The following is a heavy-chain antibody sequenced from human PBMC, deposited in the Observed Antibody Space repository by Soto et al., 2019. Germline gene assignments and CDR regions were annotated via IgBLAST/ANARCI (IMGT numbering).Heavy chain of an antibody. Sequence: QVQLVQSGAEVKKPGASVKVSCKASGYTFTSYDINWVRQATGQGLEWMGWMSPNSGYTGCAQKFQGRVTMTRNTSISTAYMELSSLRSGDTAVYYCARGVTDFGVVTLDYWGQGALVTVSS. CDR1: GYTFTSYD. V-gene: IGHV1-8*01. CDR3: ARGVTDFGVVTLDY. D-gene: IGHD3-3*01. J-gene: IGHJ4*02. CDR2: MSPNSGYT.